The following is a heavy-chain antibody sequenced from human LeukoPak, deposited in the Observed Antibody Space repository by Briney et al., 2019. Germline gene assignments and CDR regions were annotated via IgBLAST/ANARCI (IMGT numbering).Heavy chain of an antibody. CDR1: GFTFSTYA. CDR2: ISGSGGST. V-gene: IGHV3-23*01. D-gene: IGHD7-27*01. Sequence: QPGGSLRLSCAASGFTFSTYAMSWVRQAPGKGLEWVSAISGSGGSTYYADSVKGRFTISRDNSKNTLYLQINSLRAEDTAIYYCAKDRRNWGSRVDYWGQGTVVTVSS. CDR3: AKDRRNWGSRVDY. J-gene: IGHJ4*02.